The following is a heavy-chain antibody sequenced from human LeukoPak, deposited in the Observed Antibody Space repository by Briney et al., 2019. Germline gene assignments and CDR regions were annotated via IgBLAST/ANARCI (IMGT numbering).Heavy chain of an antibody. Sequence: ASVKVSCKASGYTLTELSMHWVRQAPGKGLEWMGGFDPEDGETIYAQKFQGRVTMTEDTSTDTAYMELSSLRSEDTAVYYCHGHYYDSSGYPKGYFDYWGQGTLVTVSS. CDR1: GYTLTELS. CDR3: HGHYYDSSGYPKGYFDY. CDR2: FDPEDGET. D-gene: IGHD3-22*01. J-gene: IGHJ4*02. V-gene: IGHV1-24*01.